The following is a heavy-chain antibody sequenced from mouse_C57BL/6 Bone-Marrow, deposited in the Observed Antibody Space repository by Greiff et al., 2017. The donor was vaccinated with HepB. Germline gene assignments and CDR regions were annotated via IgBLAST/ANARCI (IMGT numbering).Heavy chain of an antibody. Sequence: QVQLQQPGAELVKPGASVKMSCKASGYSFTSYWITWVKQRPGQGLEWIGDIYPGSGSTNYNEKFKSKATLTVDTSSSTAYMQLSSLTAEDSAVYYCARGLLRPFAYWGQGTLVTVSA. CDR3: ARGLLRPFAY. CDR2: IYPGSGST. V-gene: IGHV1-55*01. D-gene: IGHD1-2*01. J-gene: IGHJ3*01. CDR1: GYSFTSYW.